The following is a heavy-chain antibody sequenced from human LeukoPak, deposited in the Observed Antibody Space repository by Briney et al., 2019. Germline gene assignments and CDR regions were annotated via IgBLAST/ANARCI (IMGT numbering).Heavy chain of an antibody. V-gene: IGHV3-21*01. CDR1: GFTFSSYS. D-gene: IGHD2-15*01. CDR3: ARDLQLLRVTYYFDY. J-gene: IGHJ4*02. CDR2: ISSSSSYI. Sequence: PGGSLTLSCAASGFTFSSYSMNWVRQAPGKGLEWVSSISSSSSYIYYADSVKGRFTISRDNAKNSLYLQMNSLRAEDTAVYYCARDLQLLRVTYYFDYWGQGTLVSVSS.